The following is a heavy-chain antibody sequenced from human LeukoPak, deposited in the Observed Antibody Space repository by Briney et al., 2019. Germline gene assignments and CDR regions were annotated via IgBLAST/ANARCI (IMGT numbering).Heavy chain of an antibody. J-gene: IGHJ6*02. D-gene: IGHD1-26*01. CDR2: ITPIFGTA. CDR3: RGSYYYYGMDV. V-gene: IGHV1-69*01. CDR1: GGTFSSYA. Sequence: SVKVSCKASGGTFSSYAISWVRQAPGQGLEWMGGITPIFGTANYAQKFQGRVTITADESTSTAYMELSSLRSEDTAVYYCRGSYYYYGMDVWGQGTTVTVSS.